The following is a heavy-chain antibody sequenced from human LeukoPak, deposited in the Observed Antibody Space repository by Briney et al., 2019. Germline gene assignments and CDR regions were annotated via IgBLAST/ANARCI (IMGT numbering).Heavy chain of an antibody. CDR1: GVTFSSSA. CDR2: ISWNSGSI. J-gene: IGHJ4*02. D-gene: IGHD3-22*01. V-gene: IGHV3-9*01. Sequence: GGSLRLSCAASGVTFSSSAMSWVRHAPGKGREWFSGISWNSGSIGSAASVKGRFTISRDNAKNYLYLQMNSLRAEDTALYYCAKDIRSGGEHDSSGYPGYWGQGTLVTVSS. CDR3: AKDIRSGGEHDSSGYPGY.